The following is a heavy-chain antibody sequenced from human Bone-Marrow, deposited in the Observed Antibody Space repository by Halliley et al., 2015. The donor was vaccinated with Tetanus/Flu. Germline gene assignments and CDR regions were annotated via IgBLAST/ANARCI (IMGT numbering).Heavy chain of an antibody. D-gene: IGHD3-22*01. CDR3: VRDITAYYDSSGYNAFDI. CDR2: ISDSSLST. CDR1: GFPLRSYA. Sequence: LSLTCAASGFPLRSYAMSWVRQAPGKGLEWVSGISDSSLSTHYADSVKGRFTISRDNSKNTLYVQMNRVRAADTAVYYCVRDITAYYDSSGYNAFDIWGQGTLVTVSS. J-gene: IGHJ3*02. V-gene: IGHV3-23*01.